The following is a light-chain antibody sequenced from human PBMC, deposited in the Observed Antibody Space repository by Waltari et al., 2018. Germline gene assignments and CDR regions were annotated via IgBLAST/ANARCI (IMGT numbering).Light chain of an antibody. V-gene: IGLV2-18*02. CDR2: AVT. CDR3: GSFRSGSTFS. J-gene: IGLJ7*01. Sequence: QSALTQPPSVSKSLGQSVTISGTGPSRDIGVSNGVSWYRQDSATAPRLLIYAVTKRPSGVSDRFSGSKSGNTASLTISGLQAEEAADYYCGSFRSGSTFSFGGGTRLTVL. CDR1: SRDIGVSNG.